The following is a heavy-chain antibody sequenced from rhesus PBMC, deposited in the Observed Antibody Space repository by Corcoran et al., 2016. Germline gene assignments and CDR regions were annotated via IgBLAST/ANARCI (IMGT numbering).Heavy chain of an antibody. CDR3: ARDHSSSSNY. Sequence: QVQLQESGPGLVKPSETMSLTCAVSGGSISSSNWWSWLRQPTWKGLEWIGYISGSSGSTYYNPSLKSRGTISTDTSKNQFSLKLSSVTAADTAVYYCARDHSSSSNYWGQGVLVTVSS. J-gene: IGHJ4*01. CDR2: ISGSSGST. V-gene: IGHV4-65*01. CDR1: GGSISSSNW. D-gene: IGHD6-43*01.